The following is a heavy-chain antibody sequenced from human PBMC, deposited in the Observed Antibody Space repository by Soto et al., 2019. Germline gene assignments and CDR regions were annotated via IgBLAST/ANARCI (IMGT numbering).Heavy chain of an antibody. V-gene: IGHV1-69*02. J-gene: IGHJ3*02. CDR1: GGTFSSYT. CDR2: IIPILGIA. D-gene: IGHD3-10*01. Sequence: QVQLVQSGAEVKKPGSSVKVSCKASGGTFSSYTISWVRQAPGQGLEWMGRIIPILGIANYAQKFQSRVTITADKSTSTAYMELSSLRSEDTAVYYCATRHGSGGFDIWGQGTMVTVSS. CDR3: ATRHGSGGFDI.